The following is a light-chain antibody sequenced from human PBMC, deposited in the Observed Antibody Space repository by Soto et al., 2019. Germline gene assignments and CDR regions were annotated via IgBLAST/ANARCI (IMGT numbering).Light chain of an antibody. CDR1: SSGVGSYNL. J-gene: IGLJ2*01. Sequence: QSVLTQPASLSGSPGQSITISCTGSSSGVGSYNLVSWYQHHPGKAPQLIIYQDTKRPLGVSDRLSGSRSGNTASLTISGLQGEDEADYYCCSYAGSRTFVVFGGGTKLTVL. CDR3: CSYAGSRTFVV. V-gene: IGLV2-23*01. CDR2: QDT.